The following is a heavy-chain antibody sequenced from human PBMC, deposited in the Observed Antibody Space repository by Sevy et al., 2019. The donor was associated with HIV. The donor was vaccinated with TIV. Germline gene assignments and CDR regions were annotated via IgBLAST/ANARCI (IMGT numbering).Heavy chain of an antibody. J-gene: IGHJ5*02. CDR1: GFTFSNYG. D-gene: IGHD3-3*01. Sequence: GGSLRLSCAASGFTFSNYGMHWVRQAPGKGLEWVAVIWYVGSYEYYADSVKGRFTISRDNANSTLYLQMNRLIAEDTAVYYCAKTFAIFGVLMSPDFDPWGQGTLVTVSS. CDR3: AKTFAIFGVLMSPDFDP. V-gene: IGHV3-33*06. CDR2: IWYVGSYE.